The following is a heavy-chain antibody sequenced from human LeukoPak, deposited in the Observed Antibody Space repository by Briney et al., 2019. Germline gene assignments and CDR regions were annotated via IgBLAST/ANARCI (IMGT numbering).Heavy chain of an antibody. D-gene: IGHD6-19*01. CDR2: ITDSGGDT. CDR3: AKDPSGYSSGWTGYFDY. CDR1: GFTFSNYA. J-gene: IGHJ4*02. V-gene: IGHV3-23*01. Sequence: GGSLRLSCAASGFTFSNYAMSWVRQAPGKGLEWFSAITDSGGDTYYADSVKGRFTISRDNAKNSLYLQMNSLRAEDTALYYCAKDPSGYSSGWTGYFDYWGQGTLVTVSS.